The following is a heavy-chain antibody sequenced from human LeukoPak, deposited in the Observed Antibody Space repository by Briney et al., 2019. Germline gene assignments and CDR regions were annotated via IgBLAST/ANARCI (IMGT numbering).Heavy chain of an antibody. Sequence: GGSLRLSCAASGFSFSSSWIHWVRQAPGKGLEWVSGINWNGGRTGYADSVKGRFTISRDNAQNSLYLQMSSLITDDTAMYYCARALYNTGWYPDYFDSWGQGTLVTVSS. V-gene: IGHV3-20*04. CDR1: GFSFSSSW. CDR2: INWNGGRT. CDR3: ARALYNTGWYPDYFDS. D-gene: IGHD6-19*01. J-gene: IGHJ4*02.